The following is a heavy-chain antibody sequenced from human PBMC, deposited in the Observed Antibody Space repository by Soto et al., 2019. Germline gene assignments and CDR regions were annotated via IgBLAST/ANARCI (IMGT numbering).Heavy chain of an antibody. CDR1: GGSISSGGYS. D-gene: IGHD4-17*01. CDR3: ARHRDDYLTYWFDP. J-gene: IGHJ5*02. Sequence: SETLSLTCAVSGGSISSGGYSWSWIRQPPGKGLEWIGYIYHSGSTYYNPSLKSRVTISVDRSKNQFSLKLSSVTAADTAVYYCARHRDDYLTYWFDPWGQGTLVTVSS. V-gene: IGHV4-30-2*01. CDR2: IYHSGST.